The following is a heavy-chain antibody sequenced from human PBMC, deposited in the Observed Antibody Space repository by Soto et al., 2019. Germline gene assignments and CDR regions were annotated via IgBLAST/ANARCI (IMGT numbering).Heavy chain of an antibody. Sequence: QVQLVQSGAEVRKPGSSVKVSCKASGGTFNNYAINWLRQAPGQGLEWVGGIMPILGTTTYAQRFQGRVSITADESTSTSYMDLSSLKSEDTAVYYCATSPLCTRTACYFSYCDPWGQGTLVTVSS. CDR2: IMPILGTT. CDR3: ATSPLCTRTACYFSYCDP. V-gene: IGHV1-69*01. D-gene: IGHD2-2*01. CDR1: GGTFNNYA. J-gene: IGHJ5*02.